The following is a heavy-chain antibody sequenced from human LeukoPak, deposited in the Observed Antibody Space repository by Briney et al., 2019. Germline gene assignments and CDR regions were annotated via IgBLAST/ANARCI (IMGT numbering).Heavy chain of an antibody. D-gene: IGHD4-17*01. J-gene: IGHJ1*01. CDR1: GFTFSSYA. Sequence: GGSLRLSCAASGFTFSSYAMSWVRQAPGRGLEWVSAISGSGGSTYYADSVKGRFTISRDNSKNTLYLQMNSLRAEDTAVYYCAKGDYGDYHRPFQHWGQGTLVTVSS. V-gene: IGHV3-23*01. CDR3: AKGDYGDYHRPFQH. CDR2: ISGSGGST.